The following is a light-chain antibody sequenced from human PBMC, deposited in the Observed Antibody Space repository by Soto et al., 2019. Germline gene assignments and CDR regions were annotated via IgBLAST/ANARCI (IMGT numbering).Light chain of an antibody. J-gene: IGLJ1*01. CDR2: GVK. Sequence: QSVLTQPASVSGSPRQSITISCTGSGRDIGAYDYVSWYQQHPGKAPKLLIYGVKNRPSGVSYRFSASKSAFTASLTISGLQAEDEAHYYCSSYTSENTYVFGTGTKVTV. V-gene: IGLV2-14*01. CDR1: GRDIGAYDY. CDR3: SSYTSENTYV.